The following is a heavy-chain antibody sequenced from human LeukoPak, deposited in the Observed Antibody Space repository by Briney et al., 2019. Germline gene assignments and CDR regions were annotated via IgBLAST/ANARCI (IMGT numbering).Heavy chain of an antibody. J-gene: IGHJ4*02. CDR1: GGSFSGYY. CDR3: ARGHLYYDSSGTYFDY. D-gene: IGHD3-22*01. Sequence: SETLSLTCAVYGGSFSGYYWSWIRQPPGKGLEWIGEINHSGSTNYNPSLKSRVTISVDTSKNQFSLKLSSVTAADTAVYYCARGHLYYDSSGTYFDYWGQGTLVTVSS. V-gene: IGHV4-34*01. CDR2: INHSGST.